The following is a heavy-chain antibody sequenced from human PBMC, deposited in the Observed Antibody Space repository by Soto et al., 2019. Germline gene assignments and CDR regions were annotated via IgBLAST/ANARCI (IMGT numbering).Heavy chain of an antibody. V-gene: IGHV3-23*04. CDR1: GFTFSSYG. D-gene: IGHD6-6*01. CDR2: ISGSGGST. J-gene: IGHJ4*02. CDR3: AKDPSSSSGGDVDY. Sequence: VQLVESGGGVVQPGRSLRLSCAASGFTFSSYGMHWVRQAPGKGLEWVSAISGSGGSTYYADSVKGRFTISRDNSKNTLYLQMNSLRAEDTAVYYCAKDPSSSSGGDVDYWGQGTLVTVSS.